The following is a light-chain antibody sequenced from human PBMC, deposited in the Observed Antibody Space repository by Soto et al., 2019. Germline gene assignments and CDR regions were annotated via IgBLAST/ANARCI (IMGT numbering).Light chain of an antibody. V-gene: IGLV2-23*01. CDR1: SSDVGSSNL. CDR2: EGS. CDR3: CLFAGSSTFYA. Sequence: QSALTRPASVTGSPGQSLTIFYNGTSSDVGSSNLVSWYQQHPGKAPKLIIYEGSRRPSGVSGRFSGSKSGNTASLTISGLQAEDEADYYCCLFAGSSTFYAFGTGTKVTVL. J-gene: IGLJ1*01.